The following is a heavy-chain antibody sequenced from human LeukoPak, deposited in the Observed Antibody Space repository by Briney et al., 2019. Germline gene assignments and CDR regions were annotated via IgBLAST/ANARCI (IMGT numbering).Heavy chain of an antibody. Sequence: ASVTVSFTSSGYTFTIYDMNWVRQAPGQGLEWMGWMNPNSGNTGYAQKFQGRGTMTKNTSITTAYMELSSLRSEDTAVYYCARGNSGWYGGMDYWGQGTPVTVSS. D-gene: IGHD6-19*01. V-gene: IGHV1-8*01. CDR3: ARGNSGWYGGMDY. CDR2: MNPNSGNT. J-gene: IGHJ4*02. CDR1: GYTFTIYD.